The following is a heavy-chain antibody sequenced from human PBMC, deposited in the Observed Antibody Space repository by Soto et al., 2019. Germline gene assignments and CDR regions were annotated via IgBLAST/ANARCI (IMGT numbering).Heavy chain of an antibody. CDR3: AGAGCDGGRCYTLVGLRYGMDV. J-gene: IGHJ6*02. Sequence: QVQLVESGGGVVQPGRSLRLSCAASGFTFSSYAMYWVRQAPGKGLEWVAVISYDGSNKYYADSVKGRFTISRDNSKNTLYLQMNSLRAEDTAVYYCAGAGCDGGRCYTLVGLRYGMDVWGQGTTVTVSS. CDR1: GFTFSSYA. D-gene: IGHD2-15*01. V-gene: IGHV3-30-3*01. CDR2: ISYDGSNK.